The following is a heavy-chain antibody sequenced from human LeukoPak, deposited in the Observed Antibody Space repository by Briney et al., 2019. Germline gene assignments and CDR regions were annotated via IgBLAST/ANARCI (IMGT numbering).Heavy chain of an antibody. CDR1: GGSISSGGYS. D-gene: IGHD4-23*01. J-gene: IGHJ2*01. Sequence: PSQTLSLTCAVSGGSISSGGYSWSWIRQPPGKGLEWIGYIYHSGSTYYNPSLKSRVTISVDRSKNQFSLKLSSVTAADTAVYYCARVSYGGNSLVFDLWGRGTLVTVSS. CDR3: ARVSYGGNSLVFDL. CDR2: IYHSGST. V-gene: IGHV4-30-2*01.